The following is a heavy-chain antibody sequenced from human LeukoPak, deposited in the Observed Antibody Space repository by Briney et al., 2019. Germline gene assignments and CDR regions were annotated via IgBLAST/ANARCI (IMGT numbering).Heavy chain of an antibody. V-gene: IGHV3-23*01. J-gene: IGHJ4*02. CDR1: GFTFSSYA. CDR2: ISGSGGST. D-gene: IGHD1-26*01. Sequence: GGSLRLSCAASGFTFSSYAMSWVRQARGKGLEWVSAISGSGGSTYYADSVKGRFTISRDNSKNTLYLQMNSLRAEDTAVYYCANLEGALRFDYWGQGTLVTVSS. CDR3: ANLEGALRFDY.